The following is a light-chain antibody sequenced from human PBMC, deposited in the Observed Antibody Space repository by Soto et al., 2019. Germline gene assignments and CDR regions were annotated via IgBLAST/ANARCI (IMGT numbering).Light chain of an antibody. CDR3: QQYGSSYT. CDR2: GAS. J-gene: IGKJ4*01. V-gene: IGKV3-20*01. CDR1: QSVSSSY. Sequence: EIVLTQSPGTLSLSPGEGATLSCRASQSVSSSYLAWYQQKPGQPPRLVIYGASSRATGIPDRFSGSGSGTDFTLIISRLEPEDFAVYYCQQYGSSYTFGGGTKVEIK.